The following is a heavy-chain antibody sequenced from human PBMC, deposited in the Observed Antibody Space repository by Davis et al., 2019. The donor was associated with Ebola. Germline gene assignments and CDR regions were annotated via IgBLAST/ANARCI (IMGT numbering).Heavy chain of an antibody. Sequence: ASVKVSCKASGYTFTSYAMHWVRQAPGQRLEWMGWINAGNGNTKYSQKFQGRVTMTRDTSITTAYMELSSLTSEDTAVYYCVRYPPSNWNEFDYWGQGTLVTVSS. CDR2: INAGNGNT. CDR1: GYTFTSYA. V-gene: IGHV1-3*01. CDR3: VRYPPSNWNEFDY. J-gene: IGHJ4*02. D-gene: IGHD1-20*01.